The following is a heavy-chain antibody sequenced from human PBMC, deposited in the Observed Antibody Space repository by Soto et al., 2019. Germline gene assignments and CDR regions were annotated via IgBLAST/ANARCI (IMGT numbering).Heavy chain of an antibody. J-gene: IGHJ5*02. CDR1: GFTFSSYA. CDR3: ARATMIGLLSS. V-gene: IGHV3-23*01. Sequence: PGGSLRLSCAASGFTFSSYAMNWVGQAPGKGLEWVSVISGSDGSTYYADSVKGRFTISRDNSKNTLNLQMNSLRAEDTAIYYCARATMIGLLSSWGQGTLVTVSS. D-gene: IGHD3-22*01. CDR2: ISGSDGST.